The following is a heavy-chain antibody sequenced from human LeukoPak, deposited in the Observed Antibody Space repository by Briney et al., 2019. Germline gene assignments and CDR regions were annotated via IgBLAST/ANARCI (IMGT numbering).Heavy chain of an antibody. CDR2: ISAYNGNT. CDR3: AREPGAVAPHPDAFDI. CDR1: GYTFTSYG. J-gene: IGHJ3*02. D-gene: IGHD6-19*01. Sequence: GASVKVSCKASGYTFTSYGISWVRQAPGQGLEWMGWISAYNGNTNYAQKLQGRVTMTTDTSTSTAYMELRSLRSDDTAVYYCAREPGAVAPHPDAFDIWGQGTMVTVSS. V-gene: IGHV1-18*01.